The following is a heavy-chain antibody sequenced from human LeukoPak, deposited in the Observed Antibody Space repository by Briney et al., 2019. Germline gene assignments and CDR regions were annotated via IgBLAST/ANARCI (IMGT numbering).Heavy chain of an antibody. CDR3: ARISINYDPARYYYMDV. Sequence: PSETLSLTCTVSGYSISSGYDWGWIRQPPGKGLEWIGSIYYIENTYYNPSLKSRVTMSVDTSKNQFSLKVSSVTAADTAVYYCARISINYDPARYYYMDVWGKGTTVIISS. J-gene: IGHJ6*03. CDR1: GYSISSGYD. D-gene: IGHD3-22*01. V-gene: IGHV4-38-2*02. CDR2: IYYIENT.